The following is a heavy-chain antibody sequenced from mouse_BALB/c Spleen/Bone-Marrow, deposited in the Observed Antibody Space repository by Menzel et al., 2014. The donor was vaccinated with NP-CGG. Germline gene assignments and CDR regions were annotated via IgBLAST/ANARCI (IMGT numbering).Heavy chain of an antibody. V-gene: IGHV14-3*02. Sequence: EVHLVESGAELVKPGASVKLSCTASGFNIKDTYMHWVKQRPEQGLEWIGRIDPANGNTKYDPKFQGKATITADTSSNAAYLQLSSLTSEDTAVYYCARWGYGRAWFAYWGQGTLVTVSA. CDR2: IDPANGNT. D-gene: IGHD1-1*01. J-gene: IGHJ3*01. CDR1: GFNIKDTY. CDR3: ARWGYGRAWFAY.